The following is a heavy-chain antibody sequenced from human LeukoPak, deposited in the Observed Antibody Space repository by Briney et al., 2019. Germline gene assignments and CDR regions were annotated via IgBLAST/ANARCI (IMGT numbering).Heavy chain of an antibody. Sequence: GESLQISCKGSGYSFTSYWIGWVRQMPGKGLEWMGIIYPGDSDTRYSPSFQGQVTISADKSISTAYLQWSSLKASDTAMYYCARWGPKGLSHYDSSGPLWGQGTLVTVSS. D-gene: IGHD3-22*01. J-gene: IGHJ4*02. CDR2: IYPGDSDT. V-gene: IGHV5-51*01. CDR3: ARWGPKGLSHYDSSGPL. CDR1: GYSFTSYW.